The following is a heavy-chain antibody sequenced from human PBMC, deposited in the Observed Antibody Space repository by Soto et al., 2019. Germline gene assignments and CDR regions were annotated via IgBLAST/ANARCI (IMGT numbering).Heavy chain of an antibody. CDR2: INHSGST. CDR1: GVSFSGYY. CDR3: AMLAVAVYHYYYGLDV. D-gene: IGHD6-19*01. Sequence: SETLLLTCAVYGVSFSGYYWSWIRQPPGKGPEWIGEINHSGSTNYNPSLKSRVTISVDTSKTQFSLKLSSVTAADTAVYDCAMLAVAVYHYYYGLDVWGQATTVTVAS. J-gene: IGHJ6*02. V-gene: IGHV4-34*01.